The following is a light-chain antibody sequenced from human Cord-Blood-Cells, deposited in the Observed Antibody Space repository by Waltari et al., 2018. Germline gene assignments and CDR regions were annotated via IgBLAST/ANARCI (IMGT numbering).Light chain of an antibody. CDR1: SSNIGSNY. V-gene: IGLV1-47*01. J-gene: IGLJ1*01. CDR2: RNN. Sequence: QSVLPQPTSASGTPGQRVTISCSGSSSNIGSNYVYWYQQLPGTAPKLLIYRNNQRPSGVPDRFSGSKSGTSASLAISGLRSEDEADYYCAAWDDSLSAFYVFGTGTKVTVL. CDR3: AAWDDSLSAFYV.